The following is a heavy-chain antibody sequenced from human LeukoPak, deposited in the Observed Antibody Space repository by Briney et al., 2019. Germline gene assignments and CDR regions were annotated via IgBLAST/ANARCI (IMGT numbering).Heavy chain of an antibody. CDR1: GFTFSSYE. J-gene: IGHJ4*02. D-gene: IGHD1-26*01. Sequence: PGGSLRLSCAASGFTFSSYEMNWVRQAPGKGLEWVSYISSSGSTIYYADSVKGRFTISRDNAKNSLYLQMNSLRAEDTAVYYCAKDIGYVGATVGFDYWGQGTLVTVSS. CDR3: AKDIGYVGATVGFDY. V-gene: IGHV3-48*03. CDR2: ISSSGSTI.